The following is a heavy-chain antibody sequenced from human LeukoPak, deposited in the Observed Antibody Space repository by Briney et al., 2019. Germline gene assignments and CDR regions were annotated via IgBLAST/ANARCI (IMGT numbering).Heavy chain of an antibody. J-gene: IGHJ4*02. D-gene: IGHD6-6*01. CDR3: ARGLGRIAARHGGGYYFDY. Sequence: PSETLSLTCAVYGGSFSGYYWSWIRQPPGKGLEWIGEINHSGSTNYNPSLKSRVTISVDTSRNQFSLKLSSVTAADTAVYYCARGLGRIAARHGGGYYFDYWGQGTLVTVSS. V-gene: IGHV4-34*01. CDR1: GGSFSGYY. CDR2: INHSGST.